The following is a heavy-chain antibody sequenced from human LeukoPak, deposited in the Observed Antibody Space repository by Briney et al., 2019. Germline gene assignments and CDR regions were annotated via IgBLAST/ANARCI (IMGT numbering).Heavy chain of an antibody. CDR1: GFSFSSHW. V-gene: IGHV3-7*03. CDR3: ARSVAGTDWFDP. Sequence: GGSLRLSCAGSGFSFSSHWMSWVRQAPGKGLEWVANINQDGSETYYVDSVKGRFAISRDNAKNSLYLQMNSLRAEDTALYYCARSVAGTDWFDPWGQGTLVTVSS. D-gene: IGHD6-19*01. J-gene: IGHJ5*02. CDR2: INQDGSET.